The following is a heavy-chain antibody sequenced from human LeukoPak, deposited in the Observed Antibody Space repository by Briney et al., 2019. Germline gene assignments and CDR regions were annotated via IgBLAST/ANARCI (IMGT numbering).Heavy chain of an antibody. J-gene: IGHJ4*02. Sequence: GGSLRLSCAASGFTFDDYAMHWVRQAPGKGLEWVSGISWNSGSIGYADSVKGRFTISRDNAKNSLYLQMNSLRAEDTAVYYCAREYYDFWSGYWGYFDYWGQGTLVTVSS. CDR3: AREYYDFWSGYWGYFDY. CDR1: GFTFDDYA. CDR2: ISWNSGSI. D-gene: IGHD3-3*01. V-gene: IGHV3-9*01.